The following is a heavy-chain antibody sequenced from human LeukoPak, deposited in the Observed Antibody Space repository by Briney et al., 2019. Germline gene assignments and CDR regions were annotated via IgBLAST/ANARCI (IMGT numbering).Heavy chain of an antibody. Sequence: GGSLRLSCAASGFTFSSYWMSWFRQAPGKGLEWVANIKQDGSEKYYVDSVKGRFTISRDNAKNSLYLQMSSLRAEDTAVYYCARDKVGGVVAASPFDPWGQGTLVTVSS. CDR3: ARDKVGGVVAASPFDP. D-gene: IGHD2-15*01. CDR2: IKQDGSEK. CDR1: GFTFSSYW. J-gene: IGHJ5*02. V-gene: IGHV3-7*01.